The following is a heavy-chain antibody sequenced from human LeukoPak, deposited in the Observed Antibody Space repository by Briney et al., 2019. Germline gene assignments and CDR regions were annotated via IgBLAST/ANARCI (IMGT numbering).Heavy chain of an antibody. D-gene: IGHD3-9*01. CDR1: GFTFSSYG. V-gene: IGHV3-30*02. J-gene: IGHJ5*02. CDR2: IRYDGSNK. Sequence: GGSLRLSCAASGFTFSSYGMHWVRQAPGKGLEWVAFIRYDGSNKYYADSVKGRFTISRDNSENTLHLQMSSLRADDTAIYYCARGLTYYDRLTGHYLGNWFDPWGQGTLVTVSS. CDR3: ARGLTYYDRLTGHYLGNWFDP.